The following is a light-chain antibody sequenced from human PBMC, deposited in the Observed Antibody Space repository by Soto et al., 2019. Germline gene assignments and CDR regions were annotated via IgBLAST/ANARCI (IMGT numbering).Light chain of an antibody. Sequence: DIQMTQSPSTLPASVGDRVTITCRARQGISHWVAWYQQKPGKAPNLLIYGASSLQSGVPSRFSGSGSGTDFTLTISSLQPEDFATYYCQQSNSFPWTFGQVTKVDIK. CDR2: GAS. V-gene: IGKV1-12*01. J-gene: IGKJ1*01. CDR3: QQSNSFPWT. CDR1: QGISHW.